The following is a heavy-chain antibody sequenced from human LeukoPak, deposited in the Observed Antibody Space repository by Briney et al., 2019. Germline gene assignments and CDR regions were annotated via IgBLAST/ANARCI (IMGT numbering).Heavy chain of an antibody. V-gene: IGHV1-8*03. J-gene: IGHJ3*02. CDR3: AVYSSSILFGAFDI. CDR1: GYTFTSYD. D-gene: IGHD6-6*01. CDR2: MNPNSGNT. Sequence: ASVKVSCKASGYTFTSYDINWVRQATGQGPEWMGWMNPNSGNTGYAQKFQGRVTITRNTSISTAYMELSSLRSEDTAVYYCAVYSSSILFGAFDIWGQGTMVTVSS.